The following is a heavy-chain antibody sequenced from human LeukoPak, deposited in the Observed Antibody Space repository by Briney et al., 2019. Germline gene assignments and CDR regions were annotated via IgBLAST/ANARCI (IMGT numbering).Heavy chain of an antibody. CDR1: GGSISSYY. CDR2: IYTSGST. CDR3: ARVQYVVVPAANYYYYYYMDV. J-gene: IGHJ6*03. D-gene: IGHD2-2*01. Sequence: SETLSLTCTVSGGSISSYYWSWIRPPAGKGLEWIGRIYTSGSTNYNPSLKSRVTISVDKSKNQFSLKLSSVTAADTAVYYCARVQYVVVPAANYYYYYYMDVWGKGTTVTVSS. V-gene: IGHV4-4*07.